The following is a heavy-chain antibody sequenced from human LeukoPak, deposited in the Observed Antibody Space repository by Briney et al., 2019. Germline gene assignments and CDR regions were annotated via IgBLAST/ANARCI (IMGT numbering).Heavy chain of an antibody. CDR1: GGSISSYY. Sequence: PSETLSLTCTVSGGSISSYYWSWIRQPPGKGLEWIGYIYYSGSTNYNPSLKSRVTISVDTSKNQFSLKLSSVTAADTAVYYCARSCLYCSSTSGYYYYGMDVWGQGTTVTVSS. CDR3: ARSCLYCSSTSGYYYYGMDV. D-gene: IGHD2-2*01. CDR2: IYYSGST. J-gene: IGHJ6*02. V-gene: IGHV4-59*01.